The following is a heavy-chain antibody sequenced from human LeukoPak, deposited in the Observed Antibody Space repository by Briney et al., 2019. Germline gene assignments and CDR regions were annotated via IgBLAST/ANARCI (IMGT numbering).Heavy chain of an antibody. CDR3: ARDGPGSGWYGDYFDY. Sequence: GGSLRLSCAASGFTFSSYSMNWVRQAPGEGLEWVSSISSSSSYIYYADSVKGRFTISRDNAKNSLYLQMNSLRAEDTTVYYCARDGPGSGWYGDYFDYWGQGTLVTVSS. J-gene: IGHJ4*02. CDR1: GFTFSSYS. D-gene: IGHD6-19*01. CDR2: ISSSSSYI. V-gene: IGHV3-21*01.